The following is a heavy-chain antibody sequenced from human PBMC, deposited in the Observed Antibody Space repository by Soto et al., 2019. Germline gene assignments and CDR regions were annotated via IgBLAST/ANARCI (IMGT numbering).Heavy chain of an antibody. CDR3: AKDLIGKVVVVAGFDY. Sequence: GGSLRLSCAASGFTFSGYGMHWVRQAPGKGLEWVAVISYDGSNKYYADSVKGRFTISRDNSKNTLYLQMNSLRAEDTAVYYCAKDLIGKVVVVAGFDYWGQGTLVTVSS. CDR1: GFTFSGYG. CDR2: ISYDGSNK. J-gene: IGHJ4*02. D-gene: IGHD2-15*01. V-gene: IGHV3-30*18.